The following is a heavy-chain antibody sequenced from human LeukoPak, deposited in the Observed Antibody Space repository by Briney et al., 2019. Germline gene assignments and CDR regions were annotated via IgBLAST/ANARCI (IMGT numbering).Heavy chain of an antibody. CDR3: ARDISYYYDSSGYYFDY. D-gene: IGHD3-22*01. Sequence: ASVKVSCKASGYTFTSYGISWVRQAPGQGLEWMGWISAYNGNTNYAQKLQGRVTMTTDTSTSTAYMELRSLRSDDTAVYYCARDISYYYDSSGYYFDYWGRGTLVTVSS. J-gene: IGHJ4*02. CDR1: GYTFTSYG. CDR2: ISAYNGNT. V-gene: IGHV1-18*01.